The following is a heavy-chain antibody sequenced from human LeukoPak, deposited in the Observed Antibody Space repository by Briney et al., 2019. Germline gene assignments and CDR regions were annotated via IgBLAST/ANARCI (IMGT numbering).Heavy chain of an antibody. CDR1: GGSISSSSYY. J-gene: IGHJ3*02. CDR2: IYYSGST. Sequence: SETLSLTCTVSGGSISSSSYYWGWIRQPPGKGLEWIESIYYSGSTYYNPSLKSRVTTSVDTSKNQFSLKLSSVTAADTAVYYCARIPITFGGVIVNGVFDIWGQGTLVTVSS. D-gene: IGHD3-16*02. CDR3: ARIPITFGGVIVNGVFDI. V-gene: IGHV4-39*07.